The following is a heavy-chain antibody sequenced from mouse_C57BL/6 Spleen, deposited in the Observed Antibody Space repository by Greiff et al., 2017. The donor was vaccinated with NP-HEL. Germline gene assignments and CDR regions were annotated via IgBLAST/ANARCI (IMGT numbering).Heavy chain of an antibody. CDR3: ARESCYGYDRDWYFDV. V-gene: IGHV1-26*01. Sequence: VQLQQSGPELVKPGASVKISCKASGYTFTDYYMNWVKQSHGKSLEWIGDINPNNGGTSYNQKFKGKATLTVDKSSSTAYMELRSLTSEDSAVYYCARESCYGYDRDWYFDVWGTRTTVTVSS. D-gene: IGHD2-9*01. CDR2: INPNNGGT. J-gene: IGHJ1*03. CDR1: GYTFTDYY.